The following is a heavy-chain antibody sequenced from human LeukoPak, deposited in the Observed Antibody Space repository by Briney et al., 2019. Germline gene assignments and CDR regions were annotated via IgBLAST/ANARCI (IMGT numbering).Heavy chain of an antibody. CDR3: ARVGSGGAWFDF. V-gene: IGHV4-61*01. D-gene: IGHD6-19*01. J-gene: IGHJ4*02. CDR1: GGSISSNSYY. CDR2: VYATGTT. Sequence: SETLSLTCTVSGGSISSNSYYWSWIRQPPGKGLEWIAYVYATGTTNYNPSLKTRATISIDTSKNQLSLTLTSLTATDTAVYYCARVGSGGAWFDFWGQGALVSISS.